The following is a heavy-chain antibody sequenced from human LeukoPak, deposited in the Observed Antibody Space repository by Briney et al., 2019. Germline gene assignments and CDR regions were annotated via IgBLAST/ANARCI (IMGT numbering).Heavy chain of an antibody. J-gene: IGHJ4*02. CDR3: ARETSTTVTTYTDY. D-gene: IGHD4-11*01. V-gene: IGHV3-30*02. CDR1: GFTFSSYG. CDR2: IRNDGTTK. Sequence: GGSLRLSCVASGFTFSSYGMHWVRQAPGKGLEWVAFIRNDGTTKYYADSVKGRLTSSRDNSKNTLYLQMNSLRAEDTAVYYCARETSTTVTTYTDYWGQGTLVTVSS.